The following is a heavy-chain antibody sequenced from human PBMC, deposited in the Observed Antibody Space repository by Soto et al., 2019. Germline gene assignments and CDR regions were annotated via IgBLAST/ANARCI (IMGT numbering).Heavy chain of an antibody. CDR2: IYYSGQT. J-gene: IGHJ5*02. CDR1: GVSISGSSYY. Sequence: PSETLSLTCSVSGVSISGSSYYWGWIRQPPGKGLEWIGSIYYSGQTYYNPSLKSRVTISVDRSENQFSLNLTSVTATDTAFYYCARHGSSWGQGTLVTVSS. V-gene: IGHV4-39*01. CDR3: ARHGSS.